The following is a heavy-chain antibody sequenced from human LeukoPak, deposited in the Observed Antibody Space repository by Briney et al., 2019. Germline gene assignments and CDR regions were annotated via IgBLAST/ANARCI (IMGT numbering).Heavy chain of an antibody. CDR2: ISSSHYI. V-gene: IGHV3-21*01. CDR3: ATFPNGYY. J-gene: IGHJ4*02. Sequence: GGSLRLSCAASGFTFSNYNMNWVRQAPGKGLEWVSSISSSHYIYYADSVKGRFTISRDNAKNSLNLQMNSLRAEDTAVYYCATFPNGYYWGQGTLVTVSS. D-gene: IGHD2-8*01. CDR1: GFTFSNYN.